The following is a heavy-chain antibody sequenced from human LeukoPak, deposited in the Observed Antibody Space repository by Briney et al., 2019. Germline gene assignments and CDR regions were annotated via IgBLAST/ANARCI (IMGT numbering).Heavy chain of an antibody. J-gene: IGHJ4*02. CDR2: ISSSSSTI. Sequence: GGSLRLSCAASGFTFSSYSMNWVRQAPGKGLEWVSYISSSSSTIYYADSVKGRFTISRDNAKNSLYLQMNSLGAEDTAVYYCARYIVVVPAAKYYFDYWGQGTLVTVSS. CDR3: ARYIVVVPAAKYYFDY. D-gene: IGHD2-2*01. V-gene: IGHV3-48*01. CDR1: GFTFSSYS.